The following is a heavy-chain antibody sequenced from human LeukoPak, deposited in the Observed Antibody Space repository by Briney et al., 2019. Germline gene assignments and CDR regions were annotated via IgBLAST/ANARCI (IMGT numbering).Heavy chain of an antibody. J-gene: IGHJ6*02. CDR1: GFTFSSYG. Sequence: GGSLRLSCAASGFTFSSYGMHWVRQAPGKGLEWVAVISYDGSNKYYADSVKGRFTISRDNSKNTLYLQMNSLRAEDTAVYYCAKDQRTQTPDYGMDVWGQGTTVTVSS. CDR2: ISYDGSNK. CDR3: AKDQRTQTPDYGMDV. V-gene: IGHV3-30*18. D-gene: IGHD1-1*01.